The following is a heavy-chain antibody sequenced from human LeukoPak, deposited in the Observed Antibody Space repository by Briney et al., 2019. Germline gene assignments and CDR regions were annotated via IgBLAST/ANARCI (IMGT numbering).Heavy chain of an antibody. CDR2: IYHSGST. CDR1: GGSISSGGYY. J-gene: IGHJ4*02. Sequence: PSETLSLTCTVSGGSISSGGYYWSWIRQPPGKGLEWIGYIYHSGSTYYNPSLKSRVTISVDRSKNQFSLKLSSVTAADTAVYYCRGELSLYLNYFDYWGQGTLVTVSS. V-gene: IGHV4-30-2*01. D-gene: IGHD3-16*02. CDR3: RGELSLYLNYFDY.